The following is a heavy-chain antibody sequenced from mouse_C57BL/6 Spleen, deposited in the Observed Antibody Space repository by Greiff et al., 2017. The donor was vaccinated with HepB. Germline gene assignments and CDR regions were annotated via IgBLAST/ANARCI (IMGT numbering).Heavy chain of an antibody. V-gene: IGHV3-6*01. CDR1: GYSITSGYY. J-gene: IGHJ1*03. D-gene: IGHD4-1*01. CDR2: ISYDGSN. Sequence: ESGPGLVKPSQSLSLTCSVTGYSITSGYYWNWIRQFPGNKLEWMGYISYDGSNNYNPSLKNRISITRDTSKNQFFLKLNSVTTEDTATYYCARETGAGWYFDVWGTGTTVTVSS. CDR3: ARETGAGWYFDV.